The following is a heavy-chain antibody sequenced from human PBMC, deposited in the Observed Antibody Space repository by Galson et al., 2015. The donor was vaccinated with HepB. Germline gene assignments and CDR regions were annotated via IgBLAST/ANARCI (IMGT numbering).Heavy chain of an antibody. CDR1: GFTFSNYA. Sequence: SPRLSCAATGFTFSNYAMRWVRQAPGKGLEWVSAIGNSDADTNYADSVKGRFTIYRDNSNNTLYLQMNSLRDEDTAVYYCVKSSGTWFWGQGTLVTVSS. V-gene: IGHV3-23*01. J-gene: IGHJ4*02. CDR3: VKSSGTWF. D-gene: IGHD6-19*01. CDR2: IGNSDADT.